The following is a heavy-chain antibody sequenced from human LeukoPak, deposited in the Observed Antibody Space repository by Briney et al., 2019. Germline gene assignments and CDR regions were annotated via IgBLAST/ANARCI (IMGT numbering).Heavy chain of an antibody. J-gene: IGHJ6*03. CDR1: GLTFSSYS. V-gene: IGHV3-48*01. D-gene: IGHD2-21*02. CDR3: ARDNGVRLPYYYYYMDV. Sequence: GGSLRLSCAASGLTFSSYSMNWVRQAPGKGLEWVSYISSSSSTIYYADSVKGRFTISRDNAKNSLYLQMNSLRAEDTAVYYCARDNGVRLPYYYYYMDVWGKGTTVTVSS. CDR2: ISSSSSTI.